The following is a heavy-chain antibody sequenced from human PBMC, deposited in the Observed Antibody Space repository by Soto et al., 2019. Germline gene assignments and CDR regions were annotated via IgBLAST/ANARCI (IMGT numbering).Heavy chain of an antibody. CDR2: ITNDGKSA. Sequence: VQLVESGGGLVQPGGSLRLSCAASGFTFSSYWMQWVRQTPGKGLVWVGRITNDGKSAYYADSVKGRFTISRDNANNTLCLQLNGLRDDDTSVFYCARDIWGGPDVWGTWTTVIVTS. CDR1: GFTFSSYW. D-gene: IGHD3-3*01. V-gene: IGHV3-74*01. CDR3: ARDIWGGPDV. J-gene: IGHJ6*04.